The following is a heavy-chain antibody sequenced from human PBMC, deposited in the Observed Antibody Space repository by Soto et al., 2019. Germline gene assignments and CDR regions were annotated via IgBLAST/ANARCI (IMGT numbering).Heavy chain of an antibody. D-gene: IGHD2-15*01. CDR3: AREGIVVVASGFYFDY. CDR2: INHSGST. Sequence: PSETLSLTCAVYGGSFSGYYWSWIRQPPGKGLEWIGEINHSGSTNYNPSLKSRVTISVDTSKNQFSLKLSSVTAADTAVYYCAREGIVVVASGFYFDYWGQGTLVTVSS. J-gene: IGHJ4*02. V-gene: IGHV4-34*01. CDR1: GGSFSGYY.